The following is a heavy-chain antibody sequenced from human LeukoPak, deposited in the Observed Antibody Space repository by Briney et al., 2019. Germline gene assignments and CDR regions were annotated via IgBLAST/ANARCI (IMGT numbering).Heavy chain of an antibody. V-gene: IGHV3-74*01. CDR3: AQQITFYYHGLDV. J-gene: IGHJ6*02. Sequence: GGTLRLSGAATGHTFSYYWMHWVRQAPGKGLVWVARINSDGSTTNYADSVKGRFTISRDNAKNTLYLQMNSLRAEDTAVYFCAQQITFYYHGLDVWGQGTTVTVSS. CDR2: INSDGSTT. D-gene: IGHD1-14*01. CDR1: GHTFSYYW.